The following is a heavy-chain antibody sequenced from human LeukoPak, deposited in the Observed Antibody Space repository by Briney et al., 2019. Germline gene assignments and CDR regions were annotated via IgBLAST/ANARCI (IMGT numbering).Heavy chain of an antibody. V-gene: IGHV3-66*02. CDR3: ASESSGSFPG. CDR1: GFTVTTTY. CDR2: IYGGGGT. D-gene: IGHD1-26*01. Sequence: GGSLRLSCAASGFTVTTTYMSWVRQAPGKGLEWVSVIYGGGGTHYADSVKGRFTISKDNSKNTVYLQMNSLRTEDTAIYYCASESSGSFPGWGQGTLVTVSS. J-gene: IGHJ4*02.